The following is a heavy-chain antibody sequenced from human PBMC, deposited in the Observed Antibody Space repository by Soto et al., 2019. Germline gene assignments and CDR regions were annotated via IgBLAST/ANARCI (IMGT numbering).Heavy chain of an antibody. D-gene: IGHD1-20*01. CDR3: AGGGVYNWDRKGDAFDI. CDR1: GGSISSSNW. Sequence: QVQLQESGPGLVKPSGTLSLTCAVSGGSISSSNWWSWVRQPPGKGLEWIGEIYHSGSTNYNPSLKSRVTISVDKSKNQFSLKLSSVTAADTAVYYCAGGGVYNWDRKGDAFDIWGQGTMVTVSS. CDR2: IYHSGST. J-gene: IGHJ3*02. V-gene: IGHV4-4*02.